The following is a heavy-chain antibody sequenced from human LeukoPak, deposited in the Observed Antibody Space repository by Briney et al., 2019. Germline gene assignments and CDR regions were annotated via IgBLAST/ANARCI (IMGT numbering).Heavy chain of an antibody. Sequence: GGSLRLSCAASGFTFSSYWMSWVRQTPGKGLEWVANIKQDGSEKYYVDSVKGRFTISRDNAKNSLYLQMNSLRAEDTAVYYCARYSGSYEVNYYYYYGMDVWGQGTTVTVSS. CDR3: ARYSGSYEVNYYYYYGMDV. D-gene: IGHD1-26*01. CDR2: IKQDGSEK. CDR1: GFTFSSYW. J-gene: IGHJ6*02. V-gene: IGHV3-7*03.